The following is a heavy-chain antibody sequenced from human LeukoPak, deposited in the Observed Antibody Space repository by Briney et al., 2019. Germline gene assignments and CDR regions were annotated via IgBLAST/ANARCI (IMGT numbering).Heavy chain of an antibody. CDR1: GFTFSSYG. J-gene: IGHJ4*02. V-gene: IGHV3-30*18. CDR2: ISYDGSNK. CDR3: AQDQSPDIY. D-gene: IGHD1-14*01. Sequence: SGGSLRLSCAASGFTFSSYGMHWVRQAPGKGLEWVAVISYDGSNKYYADSVKGRFTISRDNSKNTLYLQMNSLRPEDTAVYYCAQDQSPDIYWGQGTLVTVSS.